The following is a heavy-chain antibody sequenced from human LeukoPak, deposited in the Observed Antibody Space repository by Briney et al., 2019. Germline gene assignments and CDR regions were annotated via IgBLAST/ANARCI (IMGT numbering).Heavy chain of an antibody. J-gene: IGHJ4*02. Sequence: PSETLSLTCTVSGGSISSSSYYWGWIRQPPGKGLEWIGSIYYSGSTYYNPSLKRRVTISVNTSKNQFSLKLSSVTAADTAVYYCARHGGGRLLWFREPPPYFDYWGQGTLVTVSS. CDR2: IYYSGST. D-gene: IGHD3-10*01. V-gene: IGHV4-39*01. CDR1: GGSISSSSYY. CDR3: ARHGGGRLLWFREPPPYFDY.